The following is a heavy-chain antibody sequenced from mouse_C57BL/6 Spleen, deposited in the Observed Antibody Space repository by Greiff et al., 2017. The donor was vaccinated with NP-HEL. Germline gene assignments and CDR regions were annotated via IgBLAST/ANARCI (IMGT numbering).Heavy chain of an antibody. CDR1: GFSLTSYG. D-gene: IGHD2-4*01. J-gene: IGHJ3*01. V-gene: IGHV2-5*01. CDR2: IWRGGST. CDR3: APGVYYDYAFAY. Sequence: VQGVESGPGLVQPSQSLSITCTVSGFSLTSYGVHWVRQSPGKGLEWLGVIWRGGSTDYNAAFMSRLSITKDNSKSQVFFKMNSLQADDTAIYYCAPGVYYDYAFAYWGQGTLVTVSA.